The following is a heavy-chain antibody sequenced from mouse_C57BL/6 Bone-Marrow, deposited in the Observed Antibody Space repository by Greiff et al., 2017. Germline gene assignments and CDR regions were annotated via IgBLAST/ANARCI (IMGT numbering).Heavy chain of an antibody. CDR3: ARGENDGYYEDYFDY. CDR1: GYTFTSYW. V-gene: IGHV1-55*01. D-gene: IGHD2-3*01. CDR2: IYPGSGST. Sequence: QVQLQQSGAELVKPGASVKMSCKASGYTFTSYWITWVKQRPGQGLEWIGDIYPGSGSTNYNEKFKSKATLTVDTSSSTAYMQLSSLTSEGSAVYYCARGENDGYYEDYFDYWGQGTTLTVSS. J-gene: IGHJ2*01.